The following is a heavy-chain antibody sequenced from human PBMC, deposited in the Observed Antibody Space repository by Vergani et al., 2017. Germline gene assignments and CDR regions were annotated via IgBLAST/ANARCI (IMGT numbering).Heavy chain of an antibody. CDR2: ISYDGTQK. CDR3: ATKSCGTPGCQIGYFRE. Sequence: QVHLVESGGGVVQPGRSLRLSCVVSGFTSGYYSMHWVRQAPGKGLEWVAVISYDGTQKYYADSVKGRFTISRDNSKSTLYLQMNSLRTEDTAVYYCATKSCGTPGCQIGYFREWGQGTLVTVSS. CDR1: GFTSGYYS. D-gene: IGHD1-1*01. J-gene: IGHJ1*01. V-gene: IGHV3-30*03.